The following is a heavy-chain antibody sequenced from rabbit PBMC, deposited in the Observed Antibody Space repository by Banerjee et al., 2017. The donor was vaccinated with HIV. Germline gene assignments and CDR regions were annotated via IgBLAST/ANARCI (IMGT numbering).Heavy chain of an antibody. Sequence: QSLEESGGDLVKPGASLTLTCTASGIDFSRSYWICWVRQAPGKGLEWIACIYGGSGGSTYYASWAKGRFTISKTSSTTVTLQMTSLTAADTATYFCARTYGGGNFYAYFNLWGQGTLVTVS. CDR3: ARTYGGGNFYAYFNL. V-gene: IGHV1S40*01. CDR2: IYGGSGGST. D-gene: IGHD8-1*01. J-gene: IGHJ4*01. CDR1: GIDFSRSYW.